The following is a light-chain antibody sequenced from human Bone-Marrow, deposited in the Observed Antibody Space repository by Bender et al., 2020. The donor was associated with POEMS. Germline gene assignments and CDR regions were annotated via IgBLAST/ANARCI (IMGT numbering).Light chain of an antibody. CDR1: SSNIGSGFD. CDR3: AAWDDSLNGYV. Sequence: QPVLTQPPSVSGAPGQRVTISCTGSSSNIGSGFDVNWYQQLPGTAPKLLISGNNNRHSGVPDRFSASKSGMSASLVISGLQSEDEADYYCAAWDDSLNGYVFGTGTKVTVL. J-gene: IGLJ1*01. V-gene: IGLV1-50*01. CDR2: GNN.